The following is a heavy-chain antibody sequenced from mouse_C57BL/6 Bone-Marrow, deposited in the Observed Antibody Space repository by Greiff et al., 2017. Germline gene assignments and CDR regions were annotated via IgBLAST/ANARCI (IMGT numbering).Heavy chain of an antibody. CDR2: ISYDGSN. V-gene: IGHV3-6*01. CDR3: ARGDDGYEDFDY. CDR1: GYSITSGYY. J-gene: IGHJ2*01. Sequence: EVQLQQSGPGLVKPSQSLSLTCSVTGYSITSGYYWNWIRQFPGNKLEWMGYISYDGSNNYNPSLKNRISITRDTSKNQFFLKLNSVTTEDTATYYCARGDDGYEDFDYWGQGTTLTVSS. D-gene: IGHD2-3*01.